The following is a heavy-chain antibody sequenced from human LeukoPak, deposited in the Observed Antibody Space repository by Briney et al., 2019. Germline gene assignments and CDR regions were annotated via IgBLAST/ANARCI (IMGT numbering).Heavy chain of an antibody. CDR3: ARGPSSCSSGWYNWFDP. J-gene: IGHJ5*02. Sequence: ASVKVSCKASGYTFTGYYMHWVRQAPGQGLEWMGWINPNSGGTNYAQKFQGRVTMTRDTSISTAYMELSRLRSDDTAVYYCARGPSSCSSGWYNWFDPWGQGTLVTVSS. CDR2: INPNSGGT. V-gene: IGHV1-2*02. D-gene: IGHD6-19*01. CDR1: GYTFTGYY.